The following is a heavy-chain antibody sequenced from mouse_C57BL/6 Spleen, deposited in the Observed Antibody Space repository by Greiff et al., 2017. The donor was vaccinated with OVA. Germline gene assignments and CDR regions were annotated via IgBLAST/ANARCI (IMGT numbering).Heavy chain of an antibody. CDR3: ARRGYYYGSMDY. V-gene: IGHV5-16*01. Sequence: DVHLVESEGGLVQPGSSMKLSCTASGFTFSDYYMAWVRQVPEKGLEWVANINYDGSSTYYLDSLKSRFIISRDNAKNILYLQMSSLKSEDTATYYCARRGYYYGSMDYWGQGTSVTVSS. D-gene: IGHD1-1*01. J-gene: IGHJ4*01. CDR2: INYDGSST. CDR1: GFTFSDYY.